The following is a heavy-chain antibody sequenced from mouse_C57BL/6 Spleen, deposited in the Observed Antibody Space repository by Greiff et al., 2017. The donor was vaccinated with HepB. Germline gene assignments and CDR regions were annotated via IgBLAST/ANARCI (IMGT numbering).Heavy chain of an antibody. CDR2: ISNGGGST. J-gene: IGHJ4*01. CDR3: AREEYDYFYYAMDY. V-gene: IGHV5-12*01. D-gene: IGHD2-4*01. Sequence: EVQGVESGGGLVQPGGSLKLSCAASGFTFSDYYMYWVRQTPEKRLEWVAYISNGGGSTYYPDTVKGRFTISRDNAKNTLYLQMSRLKSEDTAMYYCAREEYDYFYYAMDYWGQGTSVTVSS. CDR1: GFTFSDYY.